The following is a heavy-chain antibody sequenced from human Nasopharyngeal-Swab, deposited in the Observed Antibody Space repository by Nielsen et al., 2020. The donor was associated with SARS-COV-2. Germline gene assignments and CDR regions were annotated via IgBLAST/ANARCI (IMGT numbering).Heavy chain of an antibody. CDR1: GYTFSSYW. V-gene: IGHV3-74*01. Sequence: LSLTCAASGYTFSSYWMHWVRQAPGKGLVWVSRINIDGSVTDYADSVKGRFTISRDNARNTLYLQMNSLRGEDTAVYYCTRDIGGKYGYWGQGNLVTVSS. J-gene: IGHJ4*02. D-gene: IGHD4-23*01. CDR2: INIDGSVT. CDR3: TRDIGGKYGY.